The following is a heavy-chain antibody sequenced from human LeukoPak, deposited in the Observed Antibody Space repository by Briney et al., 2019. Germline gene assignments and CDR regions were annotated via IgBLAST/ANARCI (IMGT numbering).Heavy chain of an antibody. J-gene: IGHJ5*02. CDR3: ARVQSRLSWFDP. CDR1: GASITYGGYT. CDR2: IYYSETT. V-gene: IGHV4-30-4*07. Sequence: SETLSLTCAVSGASITYGGYTWNWIRQPPGKGLEWIGYIYYSETTFYNPSLKSRVTISVDTSKNQFSLKLSSVTAADTAVYYCARVQSRLSWFDPWGQGTLVTVSS.